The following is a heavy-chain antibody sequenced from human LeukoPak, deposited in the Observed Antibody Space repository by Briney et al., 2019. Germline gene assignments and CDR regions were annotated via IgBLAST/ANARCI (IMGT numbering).Heavy chain of an antibody. CDR2: IYYSGST. CDR1: GGSISSFY. Sequence: SETLSLTCTVSGGSISSFYWSWIRQPPRKGLEWIGYIYYSGSTNYNPSLKSRVTISVDTSKNQFSLKLSSVTAADTAVYYCARHGTSGTNLNWFDPWGQETRDTVSS. D-gene: IGHD1-1*01. CDR3: ARHGTSGTNLNWFDP. V-gene: IGHV4-59*01. J-gene: IGHJ5*02.